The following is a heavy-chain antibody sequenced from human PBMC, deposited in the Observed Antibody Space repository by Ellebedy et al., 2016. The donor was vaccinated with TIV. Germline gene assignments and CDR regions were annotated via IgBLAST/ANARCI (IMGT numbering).Heavy chain of an antibody. Sequence: GGSLRLSXAASGFTFSSYAMHWVRQAPGKGLEWVAVISYDGSNKYYADSVKGRFTISRDNSKNTLYLQMNSLRAEDTAVYYCARDVDSSYYDSILPGMDVWGQGTTVTVSS. CDR3: ARDVDSSYYDSILPGMDV. J-gene: IGHJ6*02. V-gene: IGHV3-30-3*01. CDR2: ISYDGSNK. D-gene: IGHD3-3*01. CDR1: GFTFSSYA.